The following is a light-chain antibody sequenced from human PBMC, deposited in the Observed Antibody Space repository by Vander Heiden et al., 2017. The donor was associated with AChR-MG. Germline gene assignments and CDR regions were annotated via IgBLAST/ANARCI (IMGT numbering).Light chain of an antibody. CDR3: QQYNSYWT. CDR2: DAS. J-gene: IGKJ1*01. V-gene: IGKV1-5*01. Sequence: DIQMTQLPSTLSATVGDRVTTTCRASQSISSWLAWYQQKPGKAPKLLIYDASSLESGVPSRFSGSGSGTEFTLTISSLQPDDFSTYYCQQYNSYWTFGQGTKVEIK. CDR1: QSISSW.